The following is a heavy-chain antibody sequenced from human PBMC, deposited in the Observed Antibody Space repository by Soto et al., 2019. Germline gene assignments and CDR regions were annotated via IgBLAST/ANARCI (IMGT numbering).Heavy chain of an antibody. CDR1: GFSVGSKY. Sequence: PGGSLRLSCAASGFSVGSKYMSWVRQAPGKGLEWVSVIFSSGGTYYADSVKGRFTISRDNSKNTLYLQMNSLRAEDTAVYYCAKDLDTAMVGYFDYWGQGTLVTVSS. J-gene: IGHJ4*02. D-gene: IGHD5-18*01. CDR3: AKDLDTAMVGYFDY. CDR2: IFSSGGT. V-gene: IGHV3-53*01.